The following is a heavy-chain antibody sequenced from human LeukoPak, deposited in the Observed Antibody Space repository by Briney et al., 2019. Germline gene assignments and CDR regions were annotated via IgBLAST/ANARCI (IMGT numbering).Heavy chain of an antibody. Sequence: GGSLRLSCAASGFTFSSYAMSWVRQAPGKGLEWVSAISGSGGSTYYADSVKGRFTISRDNSKNTLYLQMNSLRAEATAVYYCAKDNPTAYSSSSRGGYWGQGTLVTVSS. CDR2: ISGSGGST. CDR3: AKDNPTAYSSSSRGGY. V-gene: IGHV3-23*01. J-gene: IGHJ4*02. D-gene: IGHD6-6*01. CDR1: GFTFSSYA.